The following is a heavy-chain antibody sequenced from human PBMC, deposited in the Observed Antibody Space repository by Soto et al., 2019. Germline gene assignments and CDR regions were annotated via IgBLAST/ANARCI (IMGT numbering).Heavy chain of an antibody. CDR2: IYWDDDK. D-gene: IGHD6-13*01. CDR1: GFSLSTSGVG. CDR3: AHRRGGSVAAAGYFDY. Sequence: QITLKESGPTLAKPTQTLTLTCTFSGFSLSTSGVGVGWIRQPPGKALEWLALIYWDDDKRYSPSLKSRLTFTKDTSKNQVVLTMTNMDPVDTATYYCAHRRGGSVAAAGYFDYWGQGTLVTVSS. J-gene: IGHJ4*02. V-gene: IGHV2-5*02.